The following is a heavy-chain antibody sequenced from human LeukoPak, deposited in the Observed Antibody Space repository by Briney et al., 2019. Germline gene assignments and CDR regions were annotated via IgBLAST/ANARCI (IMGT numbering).Heavy chain of an antibody. CDR2: INHSGST. Sequence: SETLSLTCAVYGGSFSGYYWSWIRQPPGKGLEWIGEINHSGSTNYNPSPKSRVTISVDTSKNQFSLKLSSVTAADTAVYYCARGPRTLAAAGYFYWGQGTLVTVSS. CDR3: ARGPRTLAAAGYFY. CDR1: GGSFSGYY. D-gene: IGHD6-13*01. J-gene: IGHJ4*02. V-gene: IGHV4-34*01.